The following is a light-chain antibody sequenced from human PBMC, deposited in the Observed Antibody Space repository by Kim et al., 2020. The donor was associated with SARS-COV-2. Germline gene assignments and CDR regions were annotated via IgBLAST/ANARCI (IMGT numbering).Light chain of an antibody. CDR3: QQYFDFPYT. CDR2: AAY. V-gene: IGKV1D-8*02. J-gene: IGKJ2*01. CDR1: KNIARY. Sequence: SASRGDKVTIPCRLTKNIARYLAWFQQRPGKAPQLLIYAAYTLHTGAPSRFSGSGSGTDFTLTINPLQSEDSATYFCQQYFDFPYTFGQGTKLEI.